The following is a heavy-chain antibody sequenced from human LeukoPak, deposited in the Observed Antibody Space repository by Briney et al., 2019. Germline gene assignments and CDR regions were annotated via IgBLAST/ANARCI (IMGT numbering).Heavy chain of an antibody. Sequence: SVKVSCKASRGTFSSYAISWVRQAPGRGRECMGGIIPIFCTANYAQKFQGRVTITADESTSTAYMELSSLRSEDTAVYYCARTKYYYGSGRSDYWGQGTLVTVSS. D-gene: IGHD3-10*01. CDR2: IIPIFCTA. CDR1: RGTFSSYA. V-gene: IGHV1-69*01. CDR3: ARTKYYYGSGRSDY. J-gene: IGHJ4*02.